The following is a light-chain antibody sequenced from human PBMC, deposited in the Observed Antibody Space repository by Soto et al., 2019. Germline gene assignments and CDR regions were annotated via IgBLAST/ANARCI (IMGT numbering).Light chain of an antibody. V-gene: IGLV1-36*01. J-gene: IGLJ2*01. CDR2: YDD. CDR3: AAWDDSLHGVV. CDR1: SSNIGNNA. Sequence: QSVLTQPPSVSGAPRQRVTISCSGTSSNIGNNAVNWYQQLPGKAPKLLIYYDDLLPSGVSDRFSGSKSGTSASLAISGLQSEDEADYYCAAWDDSLHGVVFGGGTKVTVL.